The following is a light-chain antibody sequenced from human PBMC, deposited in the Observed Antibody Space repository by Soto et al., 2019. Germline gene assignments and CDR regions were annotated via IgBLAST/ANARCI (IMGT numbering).Light chain of an antibody. CDR1: QSVSSN. Sequence: EIVMTQSPATLSVSPGERATLSCRASQSVSSNLAWYRQKPGQAPRLLIYGASTRATGIPASFSGSGSGTEFTLTISSLQSEDFAVYYCQQYNNWPPLTFGQGTKVEIK. V-gene: IGKV3-15*01. CDR3: QQYNNWPPLT. J-gene: IGKJ1*01. CDR2: GAS.